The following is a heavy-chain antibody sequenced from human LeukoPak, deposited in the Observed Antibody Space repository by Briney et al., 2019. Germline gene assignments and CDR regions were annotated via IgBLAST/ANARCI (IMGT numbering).Heavy chain of an antibody. V-gene: IGHV3-30-3*01. CDR3: ARVYDSSGYYYGNGIDY. CDR2: ISYDGSNK. Sequence: GGSLRLSCAASGFTFSSYAMHWVRQAPGKGLEWVAVISYDGSNKYYADSVKGRFTISRDNSKNTLYLQMNSLRAEDTAVYYCARVYDSSGYYYGNGIDYWGQGTLVTVSS. CDR1: GFTFSSYA. J-gene: IGHJ4*02. D-gene: IGHD3-22*01.